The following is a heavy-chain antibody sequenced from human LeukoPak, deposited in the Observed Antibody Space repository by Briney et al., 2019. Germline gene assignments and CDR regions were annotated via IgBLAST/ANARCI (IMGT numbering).Heavy chain of an antibody. CDR1: GGSISRYY. CDR2: IYYNGST. Sequence: SETLSLTCTVSGGSISRYYWSWIRQPPGKGLEWIGYIYYNGSTNYNPSLKSRVTISLDTPKNQFSLKLSSVTAADTAVYYCARHISDTTGGFDPWGQGTLVTVSS. CDR3: ARHISDTTGGFDP. V-gene: IGHV4-59*08. D-gene: IGHD3-3*02. J-gene: IGHJ5*02.